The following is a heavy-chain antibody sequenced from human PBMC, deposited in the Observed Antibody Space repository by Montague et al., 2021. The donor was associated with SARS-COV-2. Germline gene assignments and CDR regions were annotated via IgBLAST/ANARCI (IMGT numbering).Heavy chain of an antibody. V-gene: IGHV4-34*01. D-gene: IGHD5-12*01. CDR1: GGSFSGYY. CDR3: AKYSGHDRCFDP. Sequence: SETLSLTCAVYGGSFSGYYWSWIRQPPGKGLEWIGEINHSGSTNYNPSLKSRVTISVDTSKNQFSLKLSSVTAADTAIYYCAKYSGHDRCFDPWGPGTLVTVSS. J-gene: IGHJ5*02. CDR2: INHSGST.